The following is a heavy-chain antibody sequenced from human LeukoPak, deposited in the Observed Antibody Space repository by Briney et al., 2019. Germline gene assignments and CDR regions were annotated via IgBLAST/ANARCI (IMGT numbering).Heavy chain of an antibody. CDR2: IRFDGINK. V-gene: IGHV3-30*02. CDR3: AKDMAGTTSSIGY. CDR1: GFTFSSYG. D-gene: IGHD1-1*01. Sequence: GGSLRLSCAASGFTFSSYGMHWVRQAPGKGLEWVAFIRFDGINKDNADSVKGRFTISRDNSKNTLYLQMNRLRVEDTAVYYCAKDMAGTTSSIGYWGQGTLVTVSS. J-gene: IGHJ4*02.